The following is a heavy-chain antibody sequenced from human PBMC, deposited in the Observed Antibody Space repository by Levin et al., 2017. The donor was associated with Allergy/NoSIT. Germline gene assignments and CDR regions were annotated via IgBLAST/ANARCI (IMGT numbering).Heavy chain of an antibody. Sequence: GESLKISCAASGFTFSSYSMNWVRQAPGKGLEWVSYISSSSSTIYYADSVKGRFTISRDNAKNSLYLQMNSLRDEDTAVYYCARDLRMVVVVAATASDYWGQGTLVTVSS. CDR1: GFTFSSYS. J-gene: IGHJ4*02. CDR2: ISSSSSTI. D-gene: IGHD2-15*01. V-gene: IGHV3-48*02. CDR3: ARDLRMVVVVAATASDY.